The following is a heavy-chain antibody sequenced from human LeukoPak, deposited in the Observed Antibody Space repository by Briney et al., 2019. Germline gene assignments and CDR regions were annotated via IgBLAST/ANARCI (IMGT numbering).Heavy chain of an antibody. V-gene: IGHV4-39*01. Sequence: PSETLSLTCTVSGVSISSSRYYWGWIRQPPGKGLEWIGSMYYSGSTYYNPSLKSRVTISVDTSKNQFSLKLSSVTAADTAVYYCASLRDGYNFDYWGQGTLVTVSS. D-gene: IGHD5-24*01. CDR2: MYYSGST. J-gene: IGHJ4*02. CDR3: ASLRDGYNFDY. CDR1: GVSISSSRYY.